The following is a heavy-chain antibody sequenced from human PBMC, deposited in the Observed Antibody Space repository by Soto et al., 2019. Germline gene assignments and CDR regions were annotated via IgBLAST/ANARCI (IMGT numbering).Heavy chain of an antibody. Sequence: PGESLKISCKGSGYSFTSYWIGWVRQMPGKGLEWMGIIYPGDSDTRYSPSFQGQVTISADKSISTAYLQWSSLKASDTAMYYCARRKAYSKYYYYGMDVWGQGTTVTVSS. D-gene: IGHD6-13*01. CDR2: IYPGDSDT. CDR1: GYSFTSYW. V-gene: IGHV5-51*01. CDR3: ARRKAYSKYYYYGMDV. J-gene: IGHJ6*02.